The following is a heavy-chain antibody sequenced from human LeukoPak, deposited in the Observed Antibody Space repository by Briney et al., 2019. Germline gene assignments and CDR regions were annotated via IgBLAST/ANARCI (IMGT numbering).Heavy chain of an antibody. Sequence: PSETLSLTCTVSGDSIDSYYWSWIRQPPGKGLEWHGYIYYRGTTSYNPFLKSRVTISVDTSKNQFSLKLNSVTAADTAVYYCARLPRYGGYDHFDYWGQGILVIVSS. CDR1: GDSIDSYY. CDR2: IYYRGTT. CDR3: ARLPRYGGYDHFDY. V-gene: IGHV4-59*12. D-gene: IGHD5-12*01. J-gene: IGHJ4*02.